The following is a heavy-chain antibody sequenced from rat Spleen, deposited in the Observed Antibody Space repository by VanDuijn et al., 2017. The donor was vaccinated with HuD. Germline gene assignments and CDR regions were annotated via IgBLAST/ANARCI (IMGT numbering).Heavy chain of an antibody. Sequence: EVQLVESGGGLVQPGRSLKLSCTASGVTFSNSAMTWVRQAPTKGLEWVASISYEGSSTYYGDSVKGRFTISRDNAKSTLYLQMNSLRSEDTATYYCATGSGYWGQGVMVTVSS. D-gene: IGHD4-3*01. J-gene: IGHJ2*01. CDR2: ISYEGSST. CDR3: ATGSGY. CDR1: GVTFSNSA. V-gene: IGHV5-22*01.